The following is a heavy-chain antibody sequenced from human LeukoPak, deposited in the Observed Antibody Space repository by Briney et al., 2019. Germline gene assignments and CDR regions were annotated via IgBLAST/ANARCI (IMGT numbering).Heavy chain of an antibody. V-gene: IGHV1-8*01. CDR1: GYTFTSYD. Sequence: GASVKVSCKASGYTFTSYDINWVRQATGQGLEWMGWMNPNSGNTGYAQKLQGRVTMTRNTSISTAYMELSSLRSEDTAVYYCAWWGAVAGVRGDYWGQGTLVTVSS. J-gene: IGHJ4*02. CDR2: MNPNSGNT. D-gene: IGHD6-19*01. CDR3: AWWGAVAGVRGDY.